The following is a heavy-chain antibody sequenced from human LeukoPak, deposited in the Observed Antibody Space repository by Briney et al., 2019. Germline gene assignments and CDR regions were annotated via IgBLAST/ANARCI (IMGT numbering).Heavy chain of an antibody. CDR1: GGSLSSYY. CDR2: IYYSGST. J-gene: IGHJ4*02. D-gene: IGHD6-6*01. V-gene: IGHV4-59*01. Sequence: SETLSLTCTVSGGSLSSYYWSWIRQPPRKGLEWIWYIYYSGSTNYNPSFKSRVTISVNTSKNQFSLKLSSVTAADTAVDYCARVMGAAARHFDYWGQGTLVTVSS. CDR3: ARVMGAAARHFDY.